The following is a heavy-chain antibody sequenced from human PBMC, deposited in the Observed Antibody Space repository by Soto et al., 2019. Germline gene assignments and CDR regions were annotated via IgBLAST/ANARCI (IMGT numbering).Heavy chain of an antibody. CDR2: IIPILGIA. Sequence: QVQLVQSGAEVKKPGSSVKVSCKASGGTFSSYTISWVRQAPGQGLEWMGRIIPILGIANYAQKFQGRVTITADKSTSTAYMEVSDLISEDRAGYYGPRDALGYDWGGYRTYYFDSWGQGALGTVSS. V-gene: IGHV1-69*08. CDR1: GGTFSSYT. D-gene: IGHD3-16*02. CDR3: PRDALGYDWGGYRTYYFDS. J-gene: IGHJ4*02.